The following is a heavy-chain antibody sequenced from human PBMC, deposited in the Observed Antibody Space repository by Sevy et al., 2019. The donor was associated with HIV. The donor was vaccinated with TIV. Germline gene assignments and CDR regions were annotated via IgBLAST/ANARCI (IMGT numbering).Heavy chain of an antibody. CDR3: ARYMEWGGRRYYYGMDV. J-gene: IGHJ6*02. CDR1: GFDVSTNY. Sequence: GGSLRLSCAVSGFDVSTNYMTWVRQAPGKGLEWVSLIYSGGNTYYAVSVKGRFSISRDNSKNTLYLQRNSLRAEDTALYYCARYMEWGGRRYYYGMDVWGQGTTVTVSS. D-gene: IGHD3-3*01. V-gene: IGHV3-53*01. CDR2: IYSGGNT.